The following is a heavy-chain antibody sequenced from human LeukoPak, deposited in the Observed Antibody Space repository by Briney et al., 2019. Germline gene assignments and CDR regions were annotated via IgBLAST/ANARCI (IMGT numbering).Heavy chain of an antibody. V-gene: IGHV3-21*01. Sequence: SGGSLRLSCAASGFTFSSYSMNWVRQAPGKGLEWVSSISSSGSYIYYADSLKGRFTISRDNAKNSLYLQMNSLRAEDTAVYYCARDGVGRVPEMSAPDYWGQGTLVTVSS. CDR1: GFTFSSYS. CDR3: ARDGVGRVPEMSAPDY. CDR2: ISSSGSYI. J-gene: IGHJ4*02. D-gene: IGHD3-16*01.